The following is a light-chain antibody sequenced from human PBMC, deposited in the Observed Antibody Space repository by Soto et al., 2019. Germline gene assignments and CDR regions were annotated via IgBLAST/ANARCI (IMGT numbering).Light chain of an antibody. Sequence: DIQMTQSPSTLPASVGDRVIITCRASQSVNRWLAWFQQKPGKAPKLLIYEASSLESGVPSRFGGSGSGTEFTLTISSLQPDDFAIYYCQKYNSAPITFGQGTRLEIK. J-gene: IGKJ5*01. V-gene: IGKV1-5*03. CDR2: EAS. CDR3: QKYNSAPIT. CDR1: QSVNRW.